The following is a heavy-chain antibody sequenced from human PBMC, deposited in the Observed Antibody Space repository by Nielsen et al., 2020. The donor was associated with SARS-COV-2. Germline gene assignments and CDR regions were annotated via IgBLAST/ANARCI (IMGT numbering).Heavy chain of an antibody. CDR1: GDSISSRSYF. Sequence: SATLSLTCSVSGDSISSRSYFWGWIRQPPGKGLEWIGTVEWIGTICRSGGIYYNPSLKSRVDMDVDTSKNHFSLRLTAVTAADTAVYYCARRDDNGSYYAFDIWGQGAMVTVSS. J-gene: IGHJ3*02. CDR3: ARRDDNGSYYAFDI. D-gene: IGHD1-26*01. CDR2: VEWIGTICRSGGI. V-gene: IGHV4-39*02.